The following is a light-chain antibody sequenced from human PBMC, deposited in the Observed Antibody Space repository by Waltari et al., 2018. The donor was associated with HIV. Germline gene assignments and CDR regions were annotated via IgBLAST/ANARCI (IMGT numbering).Light chain of an antibody. CDR1: TIGGES. J-gene: IGLJ2*01. Sequence: SYVLPQPPSVSVAPGQTARITCGGNTIGGESVHWYQQKPSQAPVQVVYDDSDRPSGIPERFSGSNAGNTATLTISRVEAGDEADYYCQVWDISSDHVVFGGGTILTVL. CDR3: QVWDISSDHVV. CDR2: DDS. V-gene: IGLV3-21*02.